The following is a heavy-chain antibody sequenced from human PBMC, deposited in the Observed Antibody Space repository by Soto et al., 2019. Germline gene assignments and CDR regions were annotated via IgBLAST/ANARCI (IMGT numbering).Heavy chain of an antibody. V-gene: IGHV4-31*03. CDR1: GGSVSSGAYY. D-gene: IGHD5-12*01. CDR3: ARARLRAVYAFDI. J-gene: IGHJ3*02. Sequence: SETLSLTCTVSGGSVSSGAYYRTWIRQCPGKGLEWIGYIYYSGSTYYSPSLKSRLSISLDTSKNQFSLRLSSVTAADTAMYYCARARLRAVYAFDIWGQGTMVTVSS. CDR2: IYYSGST.